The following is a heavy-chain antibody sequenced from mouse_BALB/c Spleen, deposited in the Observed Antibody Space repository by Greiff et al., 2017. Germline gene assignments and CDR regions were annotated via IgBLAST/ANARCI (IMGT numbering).Heavy chain of an antibody. CDR1: GFTFSSFG. J-gene: IGHJ1*01. CDR3: ARRDPNWYFDV. CDR2: ISSGSSSI. Sequence: EVHLVESGGGLVQPGGSRTLSCAASGFTFSSFGMHWVRQAPEKGLEWVAYISSGSSSIYYADTVKGRFTISRDNPKNTLFLQMTSLRSEDTAMYYCARRDPNWYFDVWGAGTTVTVSS. V-gene: IGHV5-17*02. D-gene: IGHD3-3*01.